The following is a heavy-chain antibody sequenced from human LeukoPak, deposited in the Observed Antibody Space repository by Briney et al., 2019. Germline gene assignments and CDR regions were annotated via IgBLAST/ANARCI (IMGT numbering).Heavy chain of an antibody. CDR2: IYYSGST. Sequence: SETLSLTCTGSGGSISSYYWSWLRQPPGKGLEWIGYIYYSGSTNYNPSLKSRVTISVDTSKNQFSLKLSSVTAADTAVYYCARDILNCSGGSCYSRLDYWGQGTLVTVSS. V-gene: IGHV4-59*01. CDR1: GGSISSYY. J-gene: IGHJ4*02. CDR3: ARDILNCSGGSCYSRLDY. D-gene: IGHD2-15*01.